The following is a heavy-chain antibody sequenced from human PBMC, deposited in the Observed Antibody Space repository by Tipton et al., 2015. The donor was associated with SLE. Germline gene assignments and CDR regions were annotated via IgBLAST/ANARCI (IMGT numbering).Heavy chain of an antibody. D-gene: IGHD2-2*01. J-gene: IGHJ4*02. V-gene: IGHV4-39*07. Sequence: TLSLTCAVSGGSITSSTYYWGWIRQSPGKGLECIGSISYTGNTFYNPSLKSRVTISVDTSKNQFSLKLTSVTAADTAVYFCSRDYFGQLRLTLDYWGPGTLVTVSS. CDR3: SRDYFGQLRLTLDY. CDR1: GGSITSSTYY. CDR2: ISYTGNT.